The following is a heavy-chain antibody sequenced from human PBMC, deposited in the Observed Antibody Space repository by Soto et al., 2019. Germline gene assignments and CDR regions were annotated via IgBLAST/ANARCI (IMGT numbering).Heavy chain of an antibody. Sequence: QVQLEQSGAEVKKPGSSLKVSCKATGGTFSNYAISRVRQAPGQGLEWMAGIIPVYGTPSYAQRFQDRVTIIADESTTTAYMEVHSLRSEDTAIYYCSIVTAYGMDVWGPGTTVIVSS. CDR2: IIPVYGTP. CDR3: SIVTAYGMDV. CDR1: GGTFSNYA. D-gene: IGHD2-15*01. V-gene: IGHV1-69*01. J-gene: IGHJ6*02.